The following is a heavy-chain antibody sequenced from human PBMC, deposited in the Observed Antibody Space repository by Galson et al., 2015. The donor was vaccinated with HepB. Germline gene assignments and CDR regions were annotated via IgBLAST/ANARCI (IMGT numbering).Heavy chain of an antibody. V-gene: IGHV1-69*13. CDR2: IIPVFGTA. D-gene: IGHD6-6*01. J-gene: IGHJ2*01. CDR1: GGTFSSYA. CDR3: ARGSMMVRAARPINWYFDL. Sequence: SVKVSCKASGGTFSSYAISWVRQAPGQGLEWMGGIIPVFGTANYAQKFQGRVTITADESTSTAYMELSSLRSEDTAVYYCARGSMMVRAARPINWYFDLWGRGTLVTVSS.